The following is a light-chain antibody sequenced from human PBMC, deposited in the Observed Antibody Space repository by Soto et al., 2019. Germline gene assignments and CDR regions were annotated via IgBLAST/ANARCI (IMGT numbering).Light chain of an antibody. V-gene: IGLV2-14*01. CDR2: DVS. J-gene: IGLJ2*01. CDR3: SSYTSSSSMEV. CDR1: SSDVGGYNY. Sequence: QSALTQHASVSGSPGQSITISCTGTSSDVGGYNYVSWYQQHPGKAPKLMIYDVSNRPSGVSNRFSGSKSGNTASLTISGLQAEDEADYYCSSYTSSSSMEVFGGGTKLTVL.